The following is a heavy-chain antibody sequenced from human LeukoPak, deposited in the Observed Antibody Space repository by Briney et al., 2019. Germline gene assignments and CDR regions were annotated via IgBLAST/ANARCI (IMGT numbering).Heavy chain of an antibody. J-gene: IGHJ6*02. CDR1: GGSISSSTYY. Sequence: TPSETLSLTCTVSGGSISSSTYYWAWIRQSPGKGLEWIGSITYSGSTYYNPSLESRVTISVDTSKNQFSLRLISVTAVDTAVYYCARDLQYYDFWSGYPLVGYYYGMDVWGQGTTVTVSS. CDR3: ARDLQYYDFWSGYPLVGYYYGMDV. D-gene: IGHD3-3*01. CDR2: ITYSGST. V-gene: IGHV4-39*02.